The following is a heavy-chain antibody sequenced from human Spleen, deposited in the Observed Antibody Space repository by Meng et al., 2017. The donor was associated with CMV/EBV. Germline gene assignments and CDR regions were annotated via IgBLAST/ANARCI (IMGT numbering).Heavy chain of an antibody. D-gene: IGHD1-26*01. J-gene: IGHJ4*02. CDR2: MNPNSGGT. Sequence: ASVKVSCKASGYTFTGYYMHWVRQAPGQGLEWMGWMNPNSGGTKYAQKFQGRVTMTRDTSISTAYMELRRLRSDDTAVYYCARDGSPEGFDYWGQGTLVTVSS. CDR3: ARDGSPEGFDY. CDR1: GYTFTGYY. V-gene: IGHV1-2*02.